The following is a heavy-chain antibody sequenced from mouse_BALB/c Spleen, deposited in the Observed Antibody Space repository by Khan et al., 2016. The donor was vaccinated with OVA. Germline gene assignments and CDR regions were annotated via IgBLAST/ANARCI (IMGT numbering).Heavy chain of an antibody. CDR3: ASGKLLLRYPDYCYY. CDR2: LSYSGST. CDR1: GYSITSDYA. D-gene: IGHD1-1*01. Sequence: EVKLLESGPGLLKPSQSLSLTCTVPGYSITSDYAWNWIRPFPGNKLEWMAYLSYSGSTTYNPSLRSRISITRDTSKNQFFLQLNSVTTEDTATEYCASGKLLLRYPDYCYYWGQGTTLTVSS. J-gene: IGHJ2*01. V-gene: IGHV3-2*02.